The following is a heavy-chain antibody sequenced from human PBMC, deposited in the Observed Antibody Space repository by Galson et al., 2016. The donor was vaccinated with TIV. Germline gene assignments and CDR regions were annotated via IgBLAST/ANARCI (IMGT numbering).Heavy chain of an antibody. CDR1: GFTFSTYE. Sequence: SLRLSCAGSGFTFSTYELNWVRQAPGKGLEWVSYISSRGGTTHYADSVKGRFTITRDNAKNSMDLQMNSLRAEDTAIYFCAKDRQWIPSSLDYWGQGILVTVSS. CDR2: ISSRGGTT. J-gene: IGHJ4*02. CDR3: AKDRQWIPSSLDY. D-gene: IGHD5-18*01. V-gene: IGHV3-48*03.